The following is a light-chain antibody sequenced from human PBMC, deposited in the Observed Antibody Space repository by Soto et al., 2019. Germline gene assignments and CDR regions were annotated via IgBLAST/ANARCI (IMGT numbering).Light chain of an antibody. CDR2: GGS. J-gene: IGKJ4*01. CDR3: QQYVSSTQVT. CDR1: LSVSSRY. Sequence: EVVLTQSPGTLSLSPGERATLSSRASLSVSSRYLTWYQQKPGQAPRLLIYGGSSRATGIPDRFSGSGSGTGFILTITRLEPEDFAVYYCQQYVSSTQVTFGGGTKVEIK. V-gene: IGKV3-20*01.